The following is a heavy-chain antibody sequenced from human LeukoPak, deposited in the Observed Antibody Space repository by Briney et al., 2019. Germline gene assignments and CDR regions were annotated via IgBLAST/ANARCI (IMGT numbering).Heavy chain of an antibody. CDR3: ARDTCGCGSGWHLYWYFDL. Sequence: PGGSLRLSCAASGFTFSDYAMHWVRQSPGKELEYVSAISSNGRSTHYANSVEGRFTISRDNSQNTLYLQMDSLRAEDMAVYYCARDTCGCGSGWHLYWYFDLWGRGTLVTVSS. CDR2: ISSNGRST. CDR1: GFTFSDYA. J-gene: IGHJ2*01. V-gene: IGHV3-64*01. D-gene: IGHD6-19*01.